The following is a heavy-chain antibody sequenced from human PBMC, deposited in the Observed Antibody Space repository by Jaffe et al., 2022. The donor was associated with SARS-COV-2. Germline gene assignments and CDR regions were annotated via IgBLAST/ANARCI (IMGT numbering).Heavy chain of an antibody. CDR1: GFTFSSYA. Sequence: QVQLVESGGGVVQPGRSLTLSCVASGFTFSSYAMHWVRQAPGKGLEWVAVISHDGSSKYYADSAKGRFTISRDNSKNTLCLEMNSLRAEDTAVYYCASELVVVAGRDYWGQGTLVFVSS. V-gene: IGHV3-30*04. J-gene: IGHJ4*02. CDR2: ISHDGSSK. D-gene: IGHD2-15*01. CDR3: ASELVVVAGRDY.